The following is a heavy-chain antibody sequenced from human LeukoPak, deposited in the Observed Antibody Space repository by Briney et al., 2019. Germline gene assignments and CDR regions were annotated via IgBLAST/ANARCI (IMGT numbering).Heavy chain of an antibody. CDR3: ASFDSSGYLGYYYYMDV. V-gene: IGHV4-34*01. J-gene: IGHJ6*03. D-gene: IGHD3-22*01. Sequence: SETLSLTCAVYGGSFSGYYWSWIRQPPGKGLEWIGEINHSGSTNYNPSLKSRVTISVDTSKNQFSLKLSSVTAADTAVYYCASFDSSGYLGYYYYMDVWGKGTTVTVSS. CDR2: INHSGST. CDR1: GGSFSGYY.